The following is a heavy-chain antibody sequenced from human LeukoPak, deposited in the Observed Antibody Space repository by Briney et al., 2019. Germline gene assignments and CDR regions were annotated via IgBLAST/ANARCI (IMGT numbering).Heavy chain of an antibody. CDR3: ARANPNWNPPDY. Sequence: SETLSLTCTVSGGSMTSSFWSWIRQPPGKGLEWTGYVYHSGSTSYNPSLKSRVSISEDTSKNQFSLKLSSVTAADTAVYYCARANPNWNPPDYWGQGTLVTVSS. CDR2: VYHSGST. D-gene: IGHD1-1*01. CDR1: GGSMTSSF. V-gene: IGHV4-59*08. J-gene: IGHJ4*02.